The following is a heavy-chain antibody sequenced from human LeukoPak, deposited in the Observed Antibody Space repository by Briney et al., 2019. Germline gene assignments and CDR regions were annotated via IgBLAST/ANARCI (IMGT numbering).Heavy chain of an antibody. CDR1: GFTFSSYG. CDR3: ARGSDPDAFDI. J-gene: IGHJ3*02. V-gene: IGHV3-30*03. CDR2: ISYDGSNK. Sequence: PGGSLRLSCAASGFTFSSYGMHWVRQAPGKGLEWVAVISYDGSNKYYADSVKGRFTISRDNSKNTLYLQMNSLRAEDTAVYYCARGSDPDAFDIWGQGTMVTVSS.